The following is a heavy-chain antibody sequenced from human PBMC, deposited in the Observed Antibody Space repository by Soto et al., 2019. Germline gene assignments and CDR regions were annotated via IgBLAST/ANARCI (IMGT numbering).Heavy chain of an antibody. CDR3: ARDIESVTAKHFFYYYAMDV. Sequence: ASVKVSCKASGFTFSNYGLNWVRQAPGEGIEWMGGVSANNGHTNYAQNLQGRVSMTTDTSTSTAYMELRGLRFDDTAVYYCARDIESVTAKHFFYYYAMDVWGQGTTVTVSS. V-gene: IGHV1-18*01. D-gene: IGHD2-8*01. CDR2: VSANNGHT. CDR1: GFTFSNYG. J-gene: IGHJ6*02.